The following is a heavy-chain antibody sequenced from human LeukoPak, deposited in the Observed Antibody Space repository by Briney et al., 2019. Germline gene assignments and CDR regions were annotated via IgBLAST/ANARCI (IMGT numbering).Heavy chain of an antibody. D-gene: IGHD3-10*01. J-gene: IGHJ4*02. V-gene: IGHV3-48*02. Sequence: GGSLRLSCAASGFTFSSYSMNWVRQAPGKGLEWVSSISSSSKTIYYADSVKGRFTISRDNAKKSLDLQMNSLRDEDTAVYYCARDHRSGSGSGTQANDYWGQGTLVTVSS. CDR2: ISSSSKTI. CDR3: ARDHRSGSGSGTQANDY. CDR1: GFTFSSYS.